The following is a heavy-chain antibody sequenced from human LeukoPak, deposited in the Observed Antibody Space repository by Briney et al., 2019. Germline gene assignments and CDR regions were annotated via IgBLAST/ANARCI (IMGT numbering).Heavy chain of an antibody. CDR1: GYTFTGYY. D-gene: IGHD6-6*01. CDR3: ARDQAILAGLVLFQH. Sequence: ASVKVSCKASGYTFTGYYMHWVRQAPGQGLEWMGWINPNNGGTNYAQKFQGRVTMTRDTSISTAYMELSRLRSVDTAVYYCARDQAILAGLVLFQHWGQGTLVTVSS. V-gene: IGHV1-2*02. J-gene: IGHJ1*01. CDR2: INPNNGGT.